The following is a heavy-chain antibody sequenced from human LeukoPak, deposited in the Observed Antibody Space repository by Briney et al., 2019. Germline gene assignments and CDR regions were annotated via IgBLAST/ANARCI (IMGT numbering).Heavy chain of an antibody. J-gene: IGHJ4*02. V-gene: IGHV3-23*01. D-gene: IGHD3-22*01. CDR1: GFTFSSYA. Sequence: GGSLRLSCAASGFTFSSYALTWVRQAPGKGLEWVSGISGSGTTTYYADSVKGRFTISRDNSKNTLYLQMNSLRAEDTAVYYCAKAEWGSSGYTHWEYWGQGTLVTVSS. CDR3: AKAEWGSSGYTHWEY. CDR2: ISGSGTTT.